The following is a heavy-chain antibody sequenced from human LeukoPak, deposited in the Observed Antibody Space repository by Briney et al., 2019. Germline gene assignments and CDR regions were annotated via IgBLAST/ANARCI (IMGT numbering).Heavy chain of an antibody. D-gene: IGHD6-13*01. V-gene: IGHV3-48*01. J-gene: IGHJ4*02. Sequence: GGSLRLSCAASGFTFSSYSMNWVRQAPGKGLEWVSYISSSSSTIYYADSVKGRFTISRDNSKNTLYLQMNSLRAEDTAVYYCAKSRQQLDEFFDYWGQGTLVTVSS. CDR2: ISSSSSTI. CDR3: AKSRQQLDEFFDY. CDR1: GFTFSSYS.